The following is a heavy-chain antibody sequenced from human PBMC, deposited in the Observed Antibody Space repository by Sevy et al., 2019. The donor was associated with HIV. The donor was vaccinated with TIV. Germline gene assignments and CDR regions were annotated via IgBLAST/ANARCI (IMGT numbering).Heavy chain of an antibody. Sequence: GGSLRLSCVASGLIFSSHWMTWVRQAPGKGLEWVATIKQDASETYYVDSLKGRFTISRDNAKNSVYLQMSSLRVEDTAMYFGASDYFWGQGTLVTVSS. V-gene: IGHV3-7*01. CDR3: ASDYF. CDR2: IKQDASET. CDR1: GLIFSSHW. J-gene: IGHJ4*02.